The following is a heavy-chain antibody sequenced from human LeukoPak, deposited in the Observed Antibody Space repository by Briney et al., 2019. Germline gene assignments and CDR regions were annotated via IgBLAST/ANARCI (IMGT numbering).Heavy chain of an antibody. CDR1: GFTFSSYA. Sequence: PGGSLRLSCAASGFTFSSYAMSWVRQAPGKGLEWVSAISGSGGSTYYADSVKGRLTISRDNSKNTLYLQMNSLRAEDTAVYYCAKDGTDYYGSGSYPILTYYYFDYWGQGTLVTVSS. CDR2: ISGSGGST. J-gene: IGHJ4*02. D-gene: IGHD3-10*01. V-gene: IGHV3-23*01. CDR3: AKDGTDYYGSGSYPILTYYYFDY.